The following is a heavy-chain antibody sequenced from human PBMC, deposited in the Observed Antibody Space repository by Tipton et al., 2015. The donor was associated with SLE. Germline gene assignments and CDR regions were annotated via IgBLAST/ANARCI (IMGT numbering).Heavy chain of an antibody. Sequence: TLSLTCTASGASIRSGDYYWSWIRQHPGKGLEWIGYIHDSGAPFYNPSLRSRSAISVDTSQNQFSLRLTSVTAADTAVYYCARHLGASFDFWGQGILVTVSS. CDR1: GASIRSGDYY. CDR3: ARHLGASFDF. CDR2: IHDSGAP. V-gene: IGHV4-30-4*01. J-gene: IGHJ4*02.